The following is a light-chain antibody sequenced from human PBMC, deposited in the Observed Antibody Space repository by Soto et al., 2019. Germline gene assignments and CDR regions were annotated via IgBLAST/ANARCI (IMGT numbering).Light chain of an antibody. V-gene: IGKV3D-7*01. Sequence: EIVLTQSPGTPSFSLGERATLSWRASQSVSSSYLAWYQQKPGQAHRLLIYHASTRATGIQARFSGSGSGTEFTLTISSLQSEDFATYYCQQSYSTLLTFGPGTKVDI. CDR3: QQSYSTLLT. CDR2: HAS. J-gene: IGKJ3*01. CDR1: QSVSSSY.